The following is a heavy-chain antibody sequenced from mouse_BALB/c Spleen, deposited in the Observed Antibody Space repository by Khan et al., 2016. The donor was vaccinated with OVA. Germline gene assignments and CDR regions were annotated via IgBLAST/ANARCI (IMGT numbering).Heavy chain of an antibody. D-gene: IGHD1-1*01. V-gene: IGHV1-7*01. CDR1: GYTFTSYW. J-gene: IGHJ3*01. Sequence: QVQLQQSGAELAKPGASVKMSCKASGYTFTSYWMHWVKQRPGQGLEWIGYINPSTGYSEYNQKFKDKATLTADKSSSTAYMQLSSLTSDDSAVYYCANHGSSSAWFAYWGQGTLVTGSA. CDR2: INPSTGYS. CDR3: ANHGSSSAWFAY.